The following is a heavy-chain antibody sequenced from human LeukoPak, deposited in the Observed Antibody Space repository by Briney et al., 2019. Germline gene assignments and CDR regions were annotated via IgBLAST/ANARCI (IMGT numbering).Heavy chain of an antibody. V-gene: IGHV1-18*01. CDR3: AREYYYDNSGYYGDAFDI. J-gene: IGHJ3*02. CDR2: ISAYNGNT. CDR1: GYTFISYG. D-gene: IGHD3-22*01. Sequence: ASVKVSCKASGYTFISYGISWVRRAPGQGLEWMGWISAYNGNTDYAQKLQGRVTMTTDTSTSTAYMELRSLRSDDTAVYYCAREYYYDNSGYYGDAFDIWGQGTMVTVSS.